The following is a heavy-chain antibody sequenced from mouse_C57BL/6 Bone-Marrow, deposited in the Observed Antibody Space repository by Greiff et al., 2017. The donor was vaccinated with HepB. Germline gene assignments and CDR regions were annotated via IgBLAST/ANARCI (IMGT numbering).Heavy chain of an antibody. Sequence: EVKLVESGGGLVKPGGSLKLSCAASGFTFSSYAMSWVRQTPEKRLEWVATISDGGSYTYYPDNVKGRFTISRDNAKNTLYLQMSHLKSEDTAMYYCARDRGVTTRWYFDVWGTGTTVTVSS. V-gene: IGHV5-4*01. D-gene: IGHD2-5*01. J-gene: IGHJ1*03. CDR1: GFTFSSYA. CDR2: ISDGGSYT. CDR3: ARDRGVTTRWYFDV.